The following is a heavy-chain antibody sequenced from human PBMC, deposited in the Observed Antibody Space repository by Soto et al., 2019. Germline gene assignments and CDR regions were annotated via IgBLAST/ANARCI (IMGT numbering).Heavy chain of an antibody. CDR3: ATGGSGYFTY. CDR1: GFTFNTYW. D-gene: IGHD3-22*01. CDR2: IKSDGSYT. V-gene: IGHV3-74*01. Sequence: EVQLVESGGGLVQPGGSLRLSCAASGFTFNTYWMQWVRHATGKGLVWVSRIKSDGSYTNYADSVKVRFTISRDNAKNTLFLQMNSLGAEDTAVYDCATGGSGYFTYWGQGTLVTVSS. J-gene: IGHJ4*02.